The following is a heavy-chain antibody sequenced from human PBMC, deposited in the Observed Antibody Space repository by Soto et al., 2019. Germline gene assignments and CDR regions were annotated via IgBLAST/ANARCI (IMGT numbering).Heavy chain of an antibody. V-gene: IGHV1-46*01. CDR3: ARTDVGYFDWPQRGYYYGMDA. CDR2: INPSGGST. D-gene: IGHD3-9*01. Sequence: ASVKVSCKXSGYTFTSYYMHWVRQAPGQGLEWMGIINPSGGSTSYAQKFQGRVTMTRDTSTSTVYMELSSLRSEDTAVYYCARTDVGYFDWPQRGYYYGMDAWGQGTTVTVSS. J-gene: IGHJ6*02. CDR1: GYTFTSYY.